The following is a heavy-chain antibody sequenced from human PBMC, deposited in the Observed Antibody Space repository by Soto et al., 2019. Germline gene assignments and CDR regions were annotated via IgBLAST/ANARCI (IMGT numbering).Heavy chain of an antibody. CDR2: IRPYNGNT. V-gene: IGHV1-18*01. CDR3: ARERGELTPDH. J-gene: IGHJ4*02. CDR1: GYTFTSYG. Sequence: GASVKVSCKASGYTFTSYGISWVRQAPGQGLEWMGWIRPYNGNTNSVQKLQGRVSMTTDTSTTTAYMDLTSLTSDDTAMYYCARERGELTPDHWGQGTLVTVSS. D-gene: IGHD1-26*01.